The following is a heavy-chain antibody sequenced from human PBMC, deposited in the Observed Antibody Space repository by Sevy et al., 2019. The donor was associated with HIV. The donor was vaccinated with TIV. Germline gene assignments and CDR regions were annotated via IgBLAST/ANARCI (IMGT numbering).Heavy chain of an antibody. CDR1: GFTVSSNY. CDR2: IYSGDSI. Sequence: GESLKISCAASGFTVSSNYMSWVRQAPGKGLEWVSVIYSGDSISYADSVKGRFTISRDNSKNTLYLQMNSLRAEDTAVYYCAVVAEGYWGQGTLVIVSS. D-gene: IGHD6-13*01. J-gene: IGHJ4*02. CDR3: AVVAEGY. V-gene: IGHV3-53*01.